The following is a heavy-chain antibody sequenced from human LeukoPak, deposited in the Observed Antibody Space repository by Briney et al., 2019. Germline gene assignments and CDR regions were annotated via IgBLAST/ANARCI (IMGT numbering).Heavy chain of an antibody. CDR3: ARGGTYFDS. V-gene: IGHV4-59*01. J-gene: IGHJ4*02. CDR1: GGSISGYH. Sequence: SETLSLTCIVSGGSISGYHWGWVRQPPGKGLEYISFIYYNGDTNYNPSLKSQVTISVDASKNQFSLKLNSLTAADTAVYFCARGGTYFDSWGQGTLVTVSS. CDR2: IYYNGDT.